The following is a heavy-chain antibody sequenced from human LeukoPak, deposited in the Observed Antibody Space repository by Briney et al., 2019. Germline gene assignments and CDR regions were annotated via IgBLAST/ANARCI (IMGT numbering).Heavy chain of an antibody. CDR1: GFPLSTSGVG. V-gene: IGHV2-5*01. D-gene: IGHD3-3*01. CDR2: IYLNDDK. CDR3: APWNSYFGGVIPRRPTPASGRYMDV. J-gene: IGHJ6*03. Sequence: SGPTLVKPTQTLTLTCTFSGFPLSTSGVGVGWIRQPPGKALEWLALIYLNDDKRYNRALKSTLNITNVTSKNQVVLTMTNMDPVDTATYYCAPWNSYFGGVIPRRPTPASGRYMDVWGKGTTVTVSS.